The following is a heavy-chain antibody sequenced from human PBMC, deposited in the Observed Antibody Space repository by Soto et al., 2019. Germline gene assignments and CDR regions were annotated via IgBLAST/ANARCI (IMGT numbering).Heavy chain of an antibody. V-gene: IGHV1-46*01. CDR3: ARDSIVARYYFDY. D-gene: IGHD6-6*01. J-gene: IGHJ4*02. CDR2: INPRGGST. CDR1: GYTFTRYY. Sequence: ASVKVSCKASGYTFTRYYIHWVRQAPGQGLEWMGIINPRGGSTTYAQKFQGRATLTSDTSTSTAYMELSRLRSEDTAVYFCARDSIVARYYFDYWGQGTPVTVSS.